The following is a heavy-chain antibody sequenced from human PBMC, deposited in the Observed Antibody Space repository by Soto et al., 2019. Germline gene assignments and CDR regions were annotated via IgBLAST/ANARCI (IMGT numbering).Heavy chain of an antibody. J-gene: IGHJ3*02. CDR1: GFTFSSYA. D-gene: IGHD3-22*01. CDR3: ARETVDSSGYYVKTDAFDI. CDR2: ISVDGSNT. V-gene: IGHV3-30-3*01. Sequence: QVQLVESGGGVVQPGRSLRLSCAASGFTFSSYAMHWVRQAPVKGLEWGAGISVDGSNTYYADTVKGRFTISRDNSKNTLYMQMKSRRAEATAVYYCARETVDSSGYYVKTDAFDIWGQGTTVTVSS.